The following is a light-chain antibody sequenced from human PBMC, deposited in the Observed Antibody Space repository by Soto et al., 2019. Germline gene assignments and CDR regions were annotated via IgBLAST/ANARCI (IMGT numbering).Light chain of an antibody. CDR3: QSYDDSLSGSGV. Sequence: VVTQPPSVSGAPGQTVTISCTGSGSNIGAGYDIHWYQFLPGTAPKLLIYSFNKRPSGIPDRFSGSKSGTSASLAITGLQPEDEADYYCQSYDDSLSGSGVFGTGTKLTVL. CDR1: GSNIGAGYD. J-gene: IGLJ1*01. CDR2: SFN. V-gene: IGLV1-40*01.